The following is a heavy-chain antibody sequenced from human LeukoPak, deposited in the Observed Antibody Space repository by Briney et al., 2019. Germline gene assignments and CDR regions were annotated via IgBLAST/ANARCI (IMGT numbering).Heavy chain of an antibody. J-gene: IGHJ6*02. CDR1: GFTFRSYA. CDR3: ANLEPAVYYYYGMDV. Sequence: GGSLRLSRAASGFTFRSYAMSWVRQAPGKGLGWVSAISGSGGSTYYPDSVKGRFTISRDNSKNTLYLQMNSLRAEDTAVYYCANLEPAVYYYYGMDVWGQGTTVTVSS. V-gene: IGHV3-23*01. CDR2: ISGSGGST.